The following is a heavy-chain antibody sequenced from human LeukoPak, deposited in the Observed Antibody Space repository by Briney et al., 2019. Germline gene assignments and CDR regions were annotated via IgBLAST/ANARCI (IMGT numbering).Heavy chain of an antibody. V-gene: IGHV4-59*01. CDR2: IYYSGST. J-gene: IGHJ4*02. CDR1: GGSINSYY. Sequence: SETLSLTCTVSGGSINSYYWSWIRQPPGKGLEWIGYIYYSGSTNYNPSLKSRVTISVDTSKNQFSLKLSSVTAADTAVYYCARLKIRESYYFDYWGQGTLVTVSS. CDR3: ARLKIRESYYFDY. D-gene: IGHD3-3*01.